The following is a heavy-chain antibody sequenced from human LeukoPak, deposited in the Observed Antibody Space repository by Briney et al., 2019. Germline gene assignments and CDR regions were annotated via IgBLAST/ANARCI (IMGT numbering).Heavy chain of an antibody. V-gene: IGHV3-30*01. D-gene: IGHD3-3*01. CDR1: GFTFSSYA. J-gene: IGHJ3*02. CDR3: AREGRSTDYDFWSGQPARDAFDI. CDR2: ISYDGSNK. Sequence: GGSLRLSCAASGFTFSSYAMHWVGQAPGKGLEWVAVISYDGSNKYYADSVKGRFTISRDNSKNTLYLQMNSLRAEDTAVYYCAREGRSTDYDFWSGQPARDAFDIWGQGTMVTVSS.